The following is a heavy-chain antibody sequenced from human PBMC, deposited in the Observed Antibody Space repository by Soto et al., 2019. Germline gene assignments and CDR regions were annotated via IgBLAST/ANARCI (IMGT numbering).Heavy chain of an antibody. J-gene: IGHJ4*02. D-gene: IGHD3-22*01. CDR2: INSDGSRT. CDR3: ARGDGCYYDGNGYLGRH. Sequence: EVQLVESGGGLVQPGGSLRLSCAASGFTFSSYWMHWVRQAPGKGLVWVSRINSDGSRTSYADSAKGRFTISRDNARNPLYLQMNSLRAEDTAVYYCARGDGCYYDGNGYLGRHWGQGSLVTVSS. CDR1: GFTFSSYW. V-gene: IGHV3-74*01.